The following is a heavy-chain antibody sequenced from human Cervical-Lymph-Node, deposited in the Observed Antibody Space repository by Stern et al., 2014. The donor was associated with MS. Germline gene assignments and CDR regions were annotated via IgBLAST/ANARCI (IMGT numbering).Heavy chain of an antibody. J-gene: IGHJ4*02. CDR2: IYPGDTET. Sequence: VQLVESGAELIRPGASLKISCKGSGFNFSIYWIAWVRQMPGNGLEWMGIIYPGDTETRYSPSFQAQSTMSADKSTSTAYLQWSSLNASDTAMYFCARQTTAWASDVWGQGTLVTVSS. CDR1: GFNFSIYW. CDR3: ARQTTAWASDV. V-gene: IGHV5-51*01. D-gene: IGHD1-14*01.